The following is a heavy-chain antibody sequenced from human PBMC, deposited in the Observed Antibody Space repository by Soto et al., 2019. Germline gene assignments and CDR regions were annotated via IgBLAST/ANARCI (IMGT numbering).Heavy chain of an antibody. CDR2: ITEAGGDT. Sequence: GSLRLSCAASVFTVSKFVMRWVRQTPGKGLEWVSTITEAGGDTYYTDSVKGRFTISRDNSKNTLYLQMTSLRAEDTALYYCTKASPDRHHMDVWGQGTTVTVSS. CDR1: VFTVSKFV. V-gene: IGHV3-23*01. J-gene: IGHJ6*02. CDR3: TKASPDRHHMDV.